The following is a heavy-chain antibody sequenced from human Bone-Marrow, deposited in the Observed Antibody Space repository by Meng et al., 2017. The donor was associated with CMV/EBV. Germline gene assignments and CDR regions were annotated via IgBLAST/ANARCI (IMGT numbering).Heavy chain of an antibody. CDR3: LVRELLIK. D-gene: IGHD1-7*01. Sequence: KLSCAAYGFNFSASAIHWVRQPSGKGLEWIGRIRSKANNYATAYAASVEGRFTISRDDSKNTAYLQMNSLKTEDTAVYYCLVRELLIKWGQGTLVTVSS. J-gene: IGHJ4*02. CDR2: IRSKANNYAT. CDR1: GFNFSASA. V-gene: IGHV3-73*01.